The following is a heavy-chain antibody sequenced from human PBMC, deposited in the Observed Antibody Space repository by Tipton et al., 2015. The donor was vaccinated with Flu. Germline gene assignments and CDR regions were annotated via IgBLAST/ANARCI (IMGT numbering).Heavy chain of an antibody. CDR1: GFTVSSNY. CDR3: ARGSPYYCSSTSCYDGGYFDY. Sequence: QLVQSGGGLIQPGGSLRLSCAASGFTVSSNYMSWVRQAPGKGLEWVSVIYSGGSTYYADSVKGRFTISRDNSKNTLYLQMNSLRAEDTAVYYCARGSPYYCSSTSCYDGGYFDYWGQGTLVTVSS. V-gene: IGHV3-53*01. CDR2: IYSGGST. J-gene: IGHJ4*02. D-gene: IGHD2-2*01.